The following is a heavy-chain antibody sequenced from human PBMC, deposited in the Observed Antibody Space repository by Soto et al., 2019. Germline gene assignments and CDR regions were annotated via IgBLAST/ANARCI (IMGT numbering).Heavy chain of an antibody. CDR2: ISRDGTNT. V-gene: IGHV3-43*01. CDR3: VKETYYYDVSSYYPLGS. J-gene: IGHJ5*02. Sequence: EVQLVQSGGVVVQPGGSLRLSCAASGFTFDDYNMHWVHQAPGKGLEWVSLISRDGTNTNYAESVKGRFTISRDNSKNSLYLQMNSLRTEDTALYYCVKETYYYDVSSYYPLGSWGQGTLVTVSS. D-gene: IGHD3-22*01. CDR1: GFTFDDYN.